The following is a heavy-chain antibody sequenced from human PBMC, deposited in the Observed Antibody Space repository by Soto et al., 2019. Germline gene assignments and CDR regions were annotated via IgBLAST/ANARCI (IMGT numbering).Heavy chain of an antibody. V-gene: IGHV3-48*03. CDR3: ADDHYGMDV. J-gene: IGHJ6*02. CDR1: GFTFSSYE. Sequence: GGSLRLSCAASGFTFSSYEMNWVRQAPGKGLEWVSYISSSGSTIYYADSVEGRFTISRDNAKNSLYLQMNSLRAEDTAVYYCADDHYGMDVWGQGTTVTVSS. CDR2: ISSSGSTI.